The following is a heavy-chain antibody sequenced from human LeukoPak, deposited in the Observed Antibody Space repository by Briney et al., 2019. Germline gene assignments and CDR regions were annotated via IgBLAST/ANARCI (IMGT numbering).Heavy chain of an antibody. J-gene: IGHJ4*02. Sequence: GGSLRLSCAASGFTFSIYWMHWVRQAPGKGLVWVSRINSDGSSTSYADSVKGRFTISRDNAKNTLFLQMNSLRAEDTAVYYCARDYGEWEPSPRYYFDYWGQGTLVTVSS. CDR3: ARDYGEWEPSPRYYFDY. CDR1: GFTFSIYW. CDR2: INSDGSST. V-gene: IGHV3-74*01. D-gene: IGHD1-26*01.